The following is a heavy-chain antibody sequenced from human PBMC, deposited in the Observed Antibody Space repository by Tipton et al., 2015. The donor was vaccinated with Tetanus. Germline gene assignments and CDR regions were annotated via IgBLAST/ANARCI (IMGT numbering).Heavy chain of an antibody. D-gene: IGHD6-13*01. CDR2: ISWNSGSI. CDR1: GFTFDDYA. J-gene: IGHJ6*02. V-gene: IGHV3-9*01. CDR3: ARVHLAAAGTMTKNGYYYYGMDV. Sequence: SLRLSCAASGFTFDDYAMHWVRQAPGKGLEWVSGISWNSGSIGYADSVKGRFTISRDNAKNSLYLQMNSLRAEDTAVYYCARVHLAAAGTMTKNGYYYYGMDVWGQGTTVTVSS.